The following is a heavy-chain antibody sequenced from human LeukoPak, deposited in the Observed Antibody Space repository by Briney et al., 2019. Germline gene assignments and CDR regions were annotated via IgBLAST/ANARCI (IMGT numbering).Heavy chain of an antibody. D-gene: IGHD3-9*01. CDR2: INPNSGGT. CDR1: GYTFTGYY. Sequence: APVKVSCKASGYTFTGYYMHWVRQAPGQGLEWMGWINPNSGGTNYAQKFQGRVTMTRDTSISTAYMELSRLRSDDTAVYYCARVGTIRGGWFDPWGQGTLVTVSS. CDR3: ARVGTIRGGWFDP. V-gene: IGHV1-2*02. J-gene: IGHJ5*02.